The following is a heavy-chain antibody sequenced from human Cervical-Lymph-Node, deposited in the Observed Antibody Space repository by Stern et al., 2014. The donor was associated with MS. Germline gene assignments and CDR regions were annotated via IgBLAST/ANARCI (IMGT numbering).Heavy chain of an antibody. CDR1: GFTFSSYA. D-gene: IGHD3-3*01. CDR3: ARANYDFWSGYPDVHYYGMDV. CDR2: ISYGGSNK. J-gene: IGHJ6*02. V-gene: IGHV3-30-3*01. Sequence: VHLEESGGGVVQPGRSLRLSCAASGFTFSSYAMHWVRQAPGKGLEWVAVISYGGSNKYYADSVKGRFTISRDNSKNTLYLQMNSLRAEDTAVYYCARANYDFWSGYPDVHYYGMDVWGQGTTVTVSS.